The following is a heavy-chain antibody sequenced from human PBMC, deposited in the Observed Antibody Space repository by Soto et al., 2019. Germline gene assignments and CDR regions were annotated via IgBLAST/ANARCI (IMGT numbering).Heavy chain of an antibody. V-gene: IGHV3-23*01. J-gene: IGHJ4*02. CDR2: ISGSGGST. CDR3: ILPWEGTATFDY. CDR1: GFTFSSYA. Sequence: PGGSLRLSCAASGFTFSSYAMSWVRQAPGKGLEWVSAISGSGGSTYYADSVKGRFTISRDNSKNTLYLQMNSLRAEDTAVYYCILPWEGTATFDYWGQGTLVTVSS. D-gene: IGHD2-15*01.